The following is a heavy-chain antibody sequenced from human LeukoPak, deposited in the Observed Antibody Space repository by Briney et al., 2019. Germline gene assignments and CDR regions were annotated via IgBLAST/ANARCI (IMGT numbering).Heavy chain of an antibody. Sequence: ASVKVSCKASGYTFTGYYMHWVRQAPGQGLEWMGWINPNSGGTNYAQKFQGRVTMTRDTSISTAYMELSRLRSDDTAVYYWARTLYGDSPLDYWGQGTLVTVSS. D-gene: IGHD4-17*01. CDR3: ARTLYGDSPLDY. CDR1: GYTFTGYY. J-gene: IGHJ4*02. CDR2: INPNSGGT. V-gene: IGHV1-2*02.